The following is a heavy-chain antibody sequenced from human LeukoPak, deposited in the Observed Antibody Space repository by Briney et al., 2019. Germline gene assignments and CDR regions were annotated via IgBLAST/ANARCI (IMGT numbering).Heavy chain of an antibody. J-gene: IGHJ6*03. Sequence: GGSLRLSCAASGFTVSSNYMSWVRQAPGKGLEWVSVIYSGGSTYYADSVKGRFTISRDNSKNTLYLQMNSLRAEDTAVYYCARDTAMVNGVYYYYYMDVWGKGTTVTVSS. V-gene: IGHV3-66*02. D-gene: IGHD5-18*01. CDR2: IYSGGST. CDR3: ARDTAMVNGVYYYYYMDV. CDR1: GFTVSSNY.